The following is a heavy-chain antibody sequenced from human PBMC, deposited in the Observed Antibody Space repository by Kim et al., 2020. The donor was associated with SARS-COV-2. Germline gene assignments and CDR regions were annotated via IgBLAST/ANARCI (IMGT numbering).Heavy chain of an antibody. Sequence: ASVKVSCKASGFTFSSFGVSWVRQAPGLGLEWMGWIGADNGNTKNGKKLQGRITMTTDTSTNTAYMELGSLRSDDTAVYYCARGHSGRRSFEYWGQGTLVTVSS. V-gene: IGHV1-18*01. J-gene: IGHJ4*02. CDR3: ARGHSGRRSFEY. CDR2: IGADNGNT. CDR1: GFTFSSFG. D-gene: IGHD3-10*01.